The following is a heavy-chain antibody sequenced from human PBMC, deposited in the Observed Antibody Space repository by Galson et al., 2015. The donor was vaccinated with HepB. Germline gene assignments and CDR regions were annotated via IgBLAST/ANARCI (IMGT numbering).Heavy chain of an antibody. J-gene: IGHJ5*02. D-gene: IGHD3-16*01. CDR3: ARALWDSVWGWFDP. Sequence: SLRLSCAASGFTFSSYWMSWVRQAPGKGLEWVANIKQDGSEKYYVDSVKGRFTISRDNAKNSLYLQMNSLRAEDTAVYYCARALWDSVWGWFDPWGQGTLVTVSS. V-gene: IGHV3-7*01. CDR2: IKQDGSEK. CDR1: GFTFSSYW.